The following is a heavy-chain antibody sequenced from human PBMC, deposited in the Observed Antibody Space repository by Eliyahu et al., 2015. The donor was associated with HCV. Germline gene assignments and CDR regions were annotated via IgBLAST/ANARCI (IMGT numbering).Heavy chain of an antibody. Sequence: QVLLVQSGAEVKKPGSSVKVSCKVTGGTFSRYLISWVRQAPGQGLEWMGGIIPSLGTIKFAQKFQGRVTITADESTRTASMEVNRLTSDDTATYYCARGLLWVNGLDVWGQGTTVTVSS. V-gene: IGHV1-69*01. CDR3: ARGLLWVNGLDV. J-gene: IGHJ6*02. CDR1: GGTFSRYL. D-gene: IGHD2-15*01. CDR2: IIPSLGTI.